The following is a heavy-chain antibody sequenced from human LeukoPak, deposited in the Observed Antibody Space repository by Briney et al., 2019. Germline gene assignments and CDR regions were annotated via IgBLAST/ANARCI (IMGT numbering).Heavy chain of an antibody. J-gene: IGHJ3*01. D-gene: IGHD6-6*01. CDR1: EFTFSSHF. V-gene: IGHV3-21*01. CDR3: ARERYSRSSHDALDL. Sequence: EGSLRLSCAASEFTFSSHFMNWVRQAPGKGLEWVSSISSSGSSVLYADSLKGRFTISRDNAKNSLYLQMNSLRPEDTAVYYCARERYSRSSHDALDLWGQGTMVTVSS. CDR2: ISSSGSSV.